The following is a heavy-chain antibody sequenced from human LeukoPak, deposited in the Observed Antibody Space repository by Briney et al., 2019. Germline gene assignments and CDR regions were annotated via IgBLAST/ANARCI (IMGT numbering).Heavy chain of an antibody. Sequence: ETLSLTCTVSGGSISSGTYYWGWIRQPPGKGREWVSYISSSSSIIDYADSVKGRFTISRDDAKVSLYLQMNSLRADDTAVYYCARADCTNGVCLIDYWGQGTLVTVSS. D-gene: IGHD2-8*01. J-gene: IGHJ4*02. CDR2: ISSSSSII. CDR1: GGSISSGT. CDR3: ARADCTNGVCLIDY. V-gene: IGHV3-48*01.